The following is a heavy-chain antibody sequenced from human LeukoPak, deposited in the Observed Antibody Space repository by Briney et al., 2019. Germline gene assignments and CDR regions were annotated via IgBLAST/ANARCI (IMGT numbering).Heavy chain of an antibody. Sequence: PSETLSLTCAVYGGSFSGYYWSWIRQPPGKGLEWIGEINHSGSTNYNPSLKSRVTISVDTSKNQFSLKLSSVTAADTAVYYCARGRSSGYALADYWGQETLVTVSS. CDR3: ARGRSSGYALADY. CDR1: GGSFSGYY. V-gene: IGHV4-34*01. J-gene: IGHJ4*02. D-gene: IGHD5-12*01. CDR2: INHSGST.